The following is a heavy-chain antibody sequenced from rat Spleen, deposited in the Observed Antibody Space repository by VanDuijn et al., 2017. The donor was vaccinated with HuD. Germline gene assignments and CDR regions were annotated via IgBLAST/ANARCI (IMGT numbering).Heavy chain of an antibody. CDR3: ARDENGYIYVWFAY. Sequence: QVQLKESGPGLVQPSQTLSLTCTVAGFSLTSYNVHWVRQPPGKGLEWMGVIWNTGGTRYNSALKSRLSISKDNSKSQVFLKMNSLQTEDTATYYCARDENGYIYVWFAYWGQGTLVTVSS. D-gene: IGHD1-4*01. J-gene: IGHJ3*01. CDR2: IWNTGGT. CDR1: GFSLTSYN. V-gene: IGHV2-41*01.